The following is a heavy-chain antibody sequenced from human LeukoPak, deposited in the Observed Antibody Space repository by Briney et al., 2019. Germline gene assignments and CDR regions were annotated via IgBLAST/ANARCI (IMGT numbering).Heavy chain of an antibody. J-gene: IGHJ3*02. D-gene: IGHD3-10*01. Sequence: SETLSLTCTVSGGSISSYYWSWIRQPPGKGLEWIGYIYYSGSTYYNPSLKSRVTISVDTSKNQFSLKLSSVTAADTAVYYCARDRTTLTMDDAFDIWGQGTMVTVSS. CDR3: ARDRTTLTMDDAFDI. CDR2: IYYSGST. V-gene: IGHV4-59*12. CDR1: GGSISSYY.